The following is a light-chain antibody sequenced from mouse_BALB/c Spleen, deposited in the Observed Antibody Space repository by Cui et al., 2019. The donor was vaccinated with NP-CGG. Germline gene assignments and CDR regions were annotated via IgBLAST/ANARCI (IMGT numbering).Light chain of an antibody. CDR2: GTN. V-gene: IGLV1*01. J-gene: IGLJ1*01. Sequence: QAVVTQESALTTSPGETVTFTCRSSTGAVTTSNYPNWVQEKPDHLFTGLIGGTNNRVPGVPARFSGSLIGDKAALTITGAQTEDEAIYFCALWYSNHWVFGGGTKLTVL. CDR1: TGAVTTSNY. CDR3: ALWYSNHWV.